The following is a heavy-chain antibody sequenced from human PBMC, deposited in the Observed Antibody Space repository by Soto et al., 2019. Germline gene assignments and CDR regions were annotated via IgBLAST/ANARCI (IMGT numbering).Heavy chain of an antibody. CDR3: ARFPEGSGGGNFDL. CDR2: IYYSGST. D-gene: IGHD2-15*01. J-gene: IGHJ2*01. Sequence: QVQLQESGPGLVKPSETLSLTCTVSGGSISSYYWSWILQPPGKGLEWIGYIYYSGSTNYNPSLKSRGTISVDTSKNQFSLKLSSVTAADTAVYYCARFPEGSGGGNFDLWGRGTLVTVSS. CDR1: GGSISSYY. V-gene: IGHV4-59*01.